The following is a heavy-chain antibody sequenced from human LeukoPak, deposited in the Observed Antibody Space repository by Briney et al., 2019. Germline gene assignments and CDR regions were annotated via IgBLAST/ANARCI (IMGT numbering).Heavy chain of an antibody. Sequence: GGSLRLSCAAPGFTFSSYGMHWVRQAPGKGLEWVAFIRYDGSNKYYADSVKGRFTISRDNSKNTLYLQMNSLRAEDTAVYYCAKDKTAYTYYMDVWGKGTTVTVSS. V-gene: IGHV3-30*02. CDR3: AKDKTAYTYYMDV. CDR2: IRYDGSNK. CDR1: GFTFSSYG. D-gene: IGHD3-16*01. J-gene: IGHJ6*03.